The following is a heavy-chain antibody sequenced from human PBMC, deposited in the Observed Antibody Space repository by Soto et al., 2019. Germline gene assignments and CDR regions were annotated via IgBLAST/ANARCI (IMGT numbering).Heavy chain of an antibody. V-gene: IGHV3-30*03. D-gene: IGHD1-26*01. J-gene: IGHJ3*02. Sequence: QVQLVESGGGVVQPGRSLRLSCAASGFTFSIYGMHWVRHAPGKGLEWVAMISFDGSEKYYTDSVKGRFHISRDSSKNTMYLQMDRLRVEDTAVYYCARDRRLYYSEAFDIWGQGTTVTVSS. CDR2: ISFDGSEK. CDR1: GFTFSIYG. CDR3: ARDRRLYYSEAFDI.